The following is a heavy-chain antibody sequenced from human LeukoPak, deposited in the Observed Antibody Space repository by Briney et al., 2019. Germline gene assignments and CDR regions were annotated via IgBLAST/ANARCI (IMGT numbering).Heavy chain of an antibody. CDR3: AKGRSGSPGRYFDY. D-gene: IGHD1-26*01. V-gene: IGHV3-23*01. Sequence: PGGSLRLSCGASGFTFSSYAMSWVRRAPGKGLEWVSAISGSGGTTFYADSVKGRFTISRDNSKNTLYLQMNSLRAQDTAVYYCAKGRSGSPGRYFDYWGQGTLVTVSS. CDR1: GFTFSSYA. CDR2: ISGSGGTT. J-gene: IGHJ4*02.